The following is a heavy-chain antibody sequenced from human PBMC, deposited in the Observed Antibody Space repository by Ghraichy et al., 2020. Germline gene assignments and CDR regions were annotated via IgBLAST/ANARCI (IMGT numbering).Heavy chain of an antibody. V-gene: IGHV3-7*01. CDR3: ARDPGQRRSSTYYAHFDV. D-gene: IGHD1-26*01. Sequence: GGSLRLSCAASGFTFSSYGMTWLRQAPGNGLEWVANIKQDESVKNYLDSVKGRFTISRDNARSSMFLQMNSLRAEDTAIYYCARDPGQRRSSTYYAHFDVWGQGIKVTVSS. J-gene: IGHJ3*01. CDR1: GFTFSSYG. CDR2: IKQDESVK.